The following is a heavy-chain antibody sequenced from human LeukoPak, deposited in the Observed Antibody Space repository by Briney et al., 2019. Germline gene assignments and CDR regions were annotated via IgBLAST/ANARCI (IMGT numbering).Heavy chain of an antibody. V-gene: IGHV3-30*04. Sequence: GGSLRLSCAASGFTFSSYAMHWVRQAPGKGLEWVAVISYDGSNKYYADSVKGRFTISRDNSKNMLYLQMNSLRAEDTAVYYCARSLVVVAATPATDYWGQGTLVTVSS. CDR2: ISYDGSNK. CDR3: ARSLVVVAATPATDY. J-gene: IGHJ4*02. CDR1: GFTFSSYA. D-gene: IGHD2-15*01.